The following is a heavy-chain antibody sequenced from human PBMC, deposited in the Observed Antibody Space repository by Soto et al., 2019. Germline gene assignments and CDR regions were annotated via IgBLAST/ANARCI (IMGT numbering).Heavy chain of an antibody. D-gene: IGHD3-10*01. J-gene: IGHJ6*02. CDR3: AKDHYGSGIYGMDV. Sequence: EVQLVESGGGLVQPGRSLRLSCVASGFTFDDYAMHWVRQAPGKGLEWVSGITWNSGTIGYADSVKGRFTISRDNGKNSLYLQMDSLRPEDTALYYCAKDHYGSGIYGMDVWGQGTTVTVSS. CDR2: ITWNSGTI. V-gene: IGHV3-9*01. CDR1: GFTFDDYA.